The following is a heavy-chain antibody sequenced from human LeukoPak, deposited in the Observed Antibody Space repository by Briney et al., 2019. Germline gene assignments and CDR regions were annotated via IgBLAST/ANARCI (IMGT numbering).Heavy chain of an antibody. CDR3: ARDPGVLGYCSSTSCYEGD. CDR2: IYYSGST. D-gene: IGHD2-2*01. Sequence: SQTLSLTCTVSGGSISSGGYYWSWIRQHPGKGLEWIGYIYYSGSTYYNPSLKSRVTISVDTSKNQFSLKLSSVTAADTAVYYCARDPGVLGYCSSTSCYEGDWGQGTLVTVSS. V-gene: IGHV4-30-4*08. J-gene: IGHJ4*02. CDR1: GGSISSGGYY.